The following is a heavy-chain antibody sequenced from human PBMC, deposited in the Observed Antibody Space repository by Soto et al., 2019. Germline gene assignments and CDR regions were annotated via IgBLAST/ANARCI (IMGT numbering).Heavy chain of an antibody. CDR3: ARDWYSSGEGYFDY. V-gene: IGHV1-69*04. CDR2: IIPILGIA. D-gene: IGHD6-19*01. J-gene: IGHJ4*02. CDR1: GGTFSSYT. Sequence: SVKVSCKAAGGTFSSYTISWVRQAPGQGLEWMGRIIPILGIANYAQKFQGRVTITADKSTSTAYMELSSLRSEDTAVYYCARDWYSSGEGYFDYWGQGPLVTVSS.